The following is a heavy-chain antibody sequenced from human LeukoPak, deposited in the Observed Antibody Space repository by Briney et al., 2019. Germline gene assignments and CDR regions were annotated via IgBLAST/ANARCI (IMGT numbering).Heavy chain of an antibody. V-gene: IGHV4-34*01. CDR3: ARQVDTSRGAV. Sequence: SETLSLTCGVYGVSFSGYSWNWVRQPPGKGLEWIGEINHSGSTNYNPSLKSRVTISVDTSKNQFSLKLSSVTAADTAVYYCARQVDTSRGAVWGKGTTVTVSS. CDR1: GVSFSGYS. D-gene: IGHD2-2*01. J-gene: IGHJ6*04. CDR2: INHSGST.